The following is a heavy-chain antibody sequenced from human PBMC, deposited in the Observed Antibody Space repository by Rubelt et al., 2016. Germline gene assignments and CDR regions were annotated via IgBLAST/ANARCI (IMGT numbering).Heavy chain of an antibody. Sequence: GKGLEWVSTISDSGGITYYGDSVKGRFTISRDNSKNTLYLQMNSLRAEDTAVYYCARVNSQRDARWFDPWGPGTLVTVSS. D-gene: IGHD2-21*01. CDR2: ISDSGGIT. V-gene: IGHV3-23*01. J-gene: IGHJ5*02. CDR3: ARVNSQRDARWFDP.